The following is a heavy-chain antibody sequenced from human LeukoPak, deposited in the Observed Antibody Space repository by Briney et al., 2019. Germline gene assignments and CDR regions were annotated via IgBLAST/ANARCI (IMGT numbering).Heavy chain of an antibody. CDR2: ISYDGSNK. Sequence: PGRSLRLSCAASGFTFSSYGMHWVRQAPGKGLEWVAVISYDGSNKYYVDSVKGRFTISRDNSKNTLYLQMNSLRAEDTAVYYCAKDLHNYDFWSGYYGPCDYWGQGTLVTVSS. V-gene: IGHV3-30*18. D-gene: IGHD3-3*01. J-gene: IGHJ4*02. CDR1: GFTFSSYG. CDR3: AKDLHNYDFWSGYYGPCDY.